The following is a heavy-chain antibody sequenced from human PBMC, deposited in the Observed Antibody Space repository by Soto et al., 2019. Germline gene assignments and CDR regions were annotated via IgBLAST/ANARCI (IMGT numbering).Heavy chain of an antibody. V-gene: IGHV4-34*01. CDR3: ARHHVRGRTIAGAAEF. CDR2: INHSGNT. Sequence: ETLSLTCAVYGKSLSGYYWSWIRQPPGKALEWIGEINHSGNTNYNPSLKSRVTISVDTSKNQLFLNLSSVTAADTAMYYCARHHVRGRTIAGAAEFWGQGTLVTVAS. J-gene: IGHJ4*02. CDR1: GKSLSGYY. D-gene: IGHD1-26*01.